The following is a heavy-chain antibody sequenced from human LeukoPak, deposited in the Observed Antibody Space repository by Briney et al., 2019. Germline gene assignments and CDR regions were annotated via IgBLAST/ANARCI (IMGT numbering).Heavy chain of an antibody. CDR1: GFTFDDYA. CDR2: ISWNSGSI. D-gene: IGHD3-22*01. V-gene: IGHV3-9*01. CDR3: AKAHGDSSGYYYEFDP. J-gene: IGHJ5*02. Sequence: PGGSLRLSCAASGFTFDDYAMHWVRQAPGKGLEWVSGISWNSGSIGYADSVKGRFTISRDNAKNSLYLQMNSLRAEDTALYYCAKAHGDSSGYYYEFDPWGQGTLVTVSS.